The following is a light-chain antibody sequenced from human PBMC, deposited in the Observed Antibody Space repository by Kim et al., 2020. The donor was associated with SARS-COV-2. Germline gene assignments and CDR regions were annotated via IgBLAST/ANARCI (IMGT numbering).Light chain of an antibody. J-gene: IGKJ1*01. CDR2: GAA. CDR3: QQDYNLPT. V-gene: IGKV3D-7*01. CDR1: QSVSSSY. Sequence: PGERVTLSGRASQSVSSSYLTWYQQKPGQAPRLLIYGAATRATGIPARFSGSGSGTDFTLTISSLQPEDFAVYYCQQDYNLPTFGQGTKVEI.